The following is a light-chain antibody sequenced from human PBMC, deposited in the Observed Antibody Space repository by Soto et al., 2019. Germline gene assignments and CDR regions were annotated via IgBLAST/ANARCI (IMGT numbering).Light chain of an antibody. J-gene: IGKJ4*01. Sequence: EIVLPQSPATLSLSPGARACLSCRGGQSASRYLAWYQQKPGQAPRLLIYDASSGAIGIPARFSGSGSGTDFTLTISSLEPEDFAVYYCQQRSNWPLTFGGGTKVDIK. CDR3: QQRSNWPLT. CDR2: DAS. V-gene: IGKV3-11*01. CDR1: QSASRY.